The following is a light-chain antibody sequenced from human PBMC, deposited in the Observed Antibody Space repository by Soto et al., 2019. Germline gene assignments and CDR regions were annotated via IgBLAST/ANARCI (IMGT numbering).Light chain of an antibody. Sequence: QSALTQPPSASGSPGQSVTISCTGTSSDVGGYNYVSWYQQYPGRAPKLMIYEVTKRPSGVPDRFSGSKSGYTASLTVSGLQAEDEADYSCSSYAASNNFYFVFGGGTKLTVL. CDR3: SSYAASNNFYFV. CDR1: SSDVGGYNY. V-gene: IGLV2-8*01. CDR2: EVT. J-gene: IGLJ3*02.